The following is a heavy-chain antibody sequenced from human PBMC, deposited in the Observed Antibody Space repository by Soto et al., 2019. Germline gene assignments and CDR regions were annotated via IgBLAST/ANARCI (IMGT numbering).Heavy chain of an antibody. D-gene: IGHD2-15*01. CDR2: IKEDGSER. V-gene: IGHV3-7*03. J-gene: IGHJ4*02. CDR1: GFTLSSYW. CDR3: ARDLQWYLGLDY. Sequence: VKLVESGGGLVQPGGSLRLSCAASGFTLSSYWMTWVRQALGKGLEWVAKIKEDGSERYYVDSLKGRFTISRDNAQNSLYLQMNSLRAEDTAVYYCARDLQWYLGLDYWGQGTRVTVAS.